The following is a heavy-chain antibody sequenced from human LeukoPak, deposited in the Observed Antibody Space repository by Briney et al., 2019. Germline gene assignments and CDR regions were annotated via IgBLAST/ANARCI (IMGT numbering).Heavy chain of an antibody. D-gene: IGHD2-15*01. CDR2: ISSSGSTI. J-gene: IGHJ4*02. Sequence: PGGSLRLSYAASGFTFSSYEMNWVRQAPGKGLEWVSYISSSGSTIYYADSVKGRFTISRDNAKNSLYLQMNSLRAEDTAVYYCARGVVVAAIFDYWGQGTLVTVSS. CDR3: ARGVVVAAIFDY. CDR1: GFTFSSYE. V-gene: IGHV3-48*03.